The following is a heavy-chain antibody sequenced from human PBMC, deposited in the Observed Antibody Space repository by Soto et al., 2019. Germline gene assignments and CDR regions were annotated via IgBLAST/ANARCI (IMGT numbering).Heavy chain of an antibody. V-gene: IGHV3-7*01. CDR3: ARDQAGALDY. CDR1: GFTFSTSW. CDR2: IKQDGSDK. Sequence: EVQLVESGGGLVQPGGSLRLSCAASGFTFSTSWMAWVRQAPGKGLEWVANIKQDGSDKNYVGSVKGRFTISRDNAKNSLYLQMNSLRVEDTAVYYCARDQAGALDYWGQGTLVTVSS. J-gene: IGHJ4*02. D-gene: IGHD4-17*01.